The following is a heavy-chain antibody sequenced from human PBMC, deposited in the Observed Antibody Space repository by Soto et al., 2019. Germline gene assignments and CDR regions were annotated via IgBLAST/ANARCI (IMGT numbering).Heavy chain of an antibody. D-gene: IGHD6-6*01. J-gene: IGHJ4*02. Sequence: QVQLVESGGGVVQPGRSLRLSCAASGFTFSSYAMHWVRQAPGKGLEWVAVISYDGSNKYYADSVEGRFTISRDNSKNTLYLQMNSLRAEDTAVYYCASAGYSSSQAVFDYWGQGTLVTVSS. CDR2: ISYDGSNK. CDR1: GFTFSSYA. CDR3: ASAGYSSSQAVFDY. V-gene: IGHV3-30-3*01.